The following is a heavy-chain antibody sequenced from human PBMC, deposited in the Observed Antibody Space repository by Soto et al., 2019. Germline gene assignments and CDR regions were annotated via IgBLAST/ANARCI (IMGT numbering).Heavy chain of an antibody. Sequence: ASVKVSFKASGYTFTSYAMHWVRQAPGQRLEWMGWINAGNGNTEYSQKFQGRVTITRDTSASTAYTELSSLRSEDTAVYYFARDFAERYYDSTGMDVWGQGTTVTVSS. CDR2: INAGNGNT. V-gene: IGHV1-3*01. CDR1: GYTFTSYA. D-gene: IGHD3-22*01. J-gene: IGHJ6*02. CDR3: ARDFAERYYDSTGMDV.